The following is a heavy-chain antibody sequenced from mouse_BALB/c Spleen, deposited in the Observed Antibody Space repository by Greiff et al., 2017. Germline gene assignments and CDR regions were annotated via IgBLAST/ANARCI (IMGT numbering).Heavy chain of an antibody. J-gene: IGHJ4*01. Sequence: EVQLQQSGPELVKPGASVKIPCKASGYTFTDYNMDWVKQSHGKSLEWIGDINPNNGGTIYNQKFKGKATLTVYKSSSTAYMELRSLTYEDTAVYYCARGYAMDYWVQGTSVTVSA. V-gene: IGHV1-18*01. CDR2: INPNNGGT. CDR1: GYTFTDYN. CDR3: ARGYAMDY.